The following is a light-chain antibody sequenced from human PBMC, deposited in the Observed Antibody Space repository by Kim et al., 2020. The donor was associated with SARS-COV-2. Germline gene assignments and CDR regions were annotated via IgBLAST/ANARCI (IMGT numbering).Light chain of an antibody. CDR1: QSVSSY. Sequence: CPGERATLSCRASQSVSSYLAWYQQKPGQAPRLLIYDASNRATGIPARFSGSGSGTDFTLTISSLEPEDFAVYYCQQRSNWPPLTFGQGTRLEIK. V-gene: IGKV3-11*01. J-gene: IGKJ5*01. CDR3: QQRSNWPPLT. CDR2: DAS.